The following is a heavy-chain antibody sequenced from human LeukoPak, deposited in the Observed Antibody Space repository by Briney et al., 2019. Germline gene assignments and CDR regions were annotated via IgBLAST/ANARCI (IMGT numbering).Heavy chain of an antibody. CDR3: ARDWPKYSSYFDP. D-gene: IGHD3-22*01. J-gene: IGHJ5*02. CDR1: LYILIHYH. Sequence: GSVNVSCKASLYILIHYHVHWVGPAPGQGVAGMGWINANNGGTNNAQKCQGRVTLTKDTSITTAYMEMSGMRSDDTAIYYCARDWPKYSSYFDPCGQGTLVTVSS. CDR2: INANNGGT. V-gene: IGHV1-2*02.